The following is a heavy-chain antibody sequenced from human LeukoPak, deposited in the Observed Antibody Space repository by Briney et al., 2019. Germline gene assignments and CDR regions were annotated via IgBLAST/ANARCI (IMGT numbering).Heavy chain of an antibody. CDR1: GFTFSTYS. CDR2: ISTGRSYT. Sequence: GGSLRLSCAASGFTFSTYSMGWVRQAPGKGLEWVSSISTGRSYTYYADSVKGRFTISRDNSKNTLYLQMNSLRAEDTAVYYCAKEFGGMDVWGQGTTVTVSS. D-gene: IGHD3-10*01. J-gene: IGHJ6*02. V-gene: IGHV3-21*04. CDR3: AKEFGGMDV.